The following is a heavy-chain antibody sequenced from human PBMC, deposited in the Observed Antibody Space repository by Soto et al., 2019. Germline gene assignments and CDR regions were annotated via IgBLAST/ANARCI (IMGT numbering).Heavy chain of an antibody. CDR1: GFTFISYE. CDR3: ARGNWNYCDF. CDR2: ISSSGITI. D-gene: IGHD1-7*01. Sequence: GGSLRLSCAASGFTFISYEMNWVRQAPGKGLEWLSYISSSGITIFYADSVKGRFTISRDNAKNSLFLQMNSLRAEDTAVYFCARGNWNYCDFWGQGTLVTVSS. V-gene: IGHV3-48*03. J-gene: IGHJ4*02.